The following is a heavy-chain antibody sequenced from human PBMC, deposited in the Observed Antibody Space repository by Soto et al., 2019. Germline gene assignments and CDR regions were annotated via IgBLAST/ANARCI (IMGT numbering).Heavy chain of an antibody. V-gene: IGHV4-4*07. CDR2: ITITGNT. J-gene: IGHJ1*01. CDR1: GAYISDFS. D-gene: IGHD1-7*01. Sequence: QVQQQESGPGLVKPSDNLSLTCRVSGAYISDFSWSWIRQPAGKGLEWIGRITITGNTPKNPSFTSRVTMSIDTSSKHFCQNLQSASAADTALYYCARETGENWTYEAHWGPGTLVTVSS. CDR3: ARETGENWTYEAH.